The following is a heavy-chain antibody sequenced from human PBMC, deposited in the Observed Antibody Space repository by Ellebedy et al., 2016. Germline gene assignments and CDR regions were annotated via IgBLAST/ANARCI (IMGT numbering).Heavy chain of an antibody. CDR2: ISSSSSYI. CDR1: GFTFSSYS. Sequence: GGSLRLSCAASGFTFSSYSMNWVRQAPGKGLEWVSSISSSSSYIYYADSVKGRFTISRDNAKNSLYLQMNSLRAEDTAVYYCARDPDGDYDSSGYYYYSDYWGQGTLVTVSS. D-gene: IGHD3-22*01. CDR3: ARDPDGDYDSSGYYYYSDY. J-gene: IGHJ4*02. V-gene: IGHV3-21*01.